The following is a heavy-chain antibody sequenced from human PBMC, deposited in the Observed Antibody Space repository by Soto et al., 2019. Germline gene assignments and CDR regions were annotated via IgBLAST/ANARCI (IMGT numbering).Heavy chain of an antibody. CDR3: ARLRFSAAAPVRWFDP. D-gene: IGHD6-25*01. J-gene: IGHJ5*02. CDR1: GGSISSYY. CDR2: IYYSGST. V-gene: IGHV4-59*08. Sequence: SETLSLTCTVSGGSISSYYWSWIRQPPGKGLEWIGYIYYSGSTNYNPSLKSRVTISVDTSKNQFSLKLSSVTAADTAVYYCARLRFSAAAPVRWFDPWGQETLLTVSS.